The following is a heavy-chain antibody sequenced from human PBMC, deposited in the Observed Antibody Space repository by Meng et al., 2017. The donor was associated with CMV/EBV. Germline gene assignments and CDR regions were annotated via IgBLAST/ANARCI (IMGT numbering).Heavy chain of an antibody. Sequence: GESLKISCVASGFTFSGSAMHWVRQASGKGLEWVGRIRSKANSYATAYAASVKGRFTISRDDSKNTAYLQMNSLKTEDTAVYYCTRWVTTVTTFNSVRYYGMDVWGQGTTVTVSS. V-gene: IGHV3-73*01. CDR1: GFTFSGSA. CDR2: IRSKANSYAT. CDR3: TRWVTTVTTFNSVRYYGMDV. D-gene: IGHD4-11*01. J-gene: IGHJ6*02.